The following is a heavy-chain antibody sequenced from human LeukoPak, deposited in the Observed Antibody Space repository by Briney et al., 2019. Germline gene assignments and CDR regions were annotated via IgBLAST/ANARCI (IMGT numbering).Heavy chain of an antibody. V-gene: IGHV3-11*01. CDR3: ARTGGAGSPSDT. J-gene: IGHJ5*02. Sequence: GGSLRLSCAAYGFIFSDYYMTWTRQAPGQGLEWVSYISSSGGITYYADSVKGRFTISRDNAKNSLYLEMDSLRDDDTAVYFCARTGGAGSPSDTWGQGTLVTVSS. CDR1: GFIFSDYY. CDR2: ISSSGGIT. D-gene: IGHD3-10*01.